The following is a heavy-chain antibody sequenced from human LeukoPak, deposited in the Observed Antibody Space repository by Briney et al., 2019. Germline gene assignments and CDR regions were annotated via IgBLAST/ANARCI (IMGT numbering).Heavy chain of an antibody. CDR2: IRSKAYGGTT. V-gene: IGHV3-49*03. J-gene: IGHJ4*02. Sequence: GGSLRLSCTASGFTFGDYAMSWFRQAPGKGLEWVGFIRSKAYGGTTEYAASVKGRFTISRDDSKSIAYLQMNSLKTEDTAVYYCTRDSPVIGHPDDYWGQGTLVTVSS. CDR1: GFTFGDYA. CDR3: TRDSPVIGHPDDY.